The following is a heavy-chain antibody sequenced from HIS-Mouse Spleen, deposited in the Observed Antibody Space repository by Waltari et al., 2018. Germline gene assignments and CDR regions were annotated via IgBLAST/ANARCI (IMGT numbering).Heavy chain of an antibody. Sequence: QVQLVESGGGVVQPGRSLRLSCAASGFTFSSYGMPWVRQAPGKGLEWVAVISYDGSNKYYADSVKGRFTISRDNYKNTLYLQMNSLRAEDTAVYYCAKDKHHAFDYWGQGTLVTVSS. CDR3: AKDKHHAFDY. J-gene: IGHJ4*02. V-gene: IGHV3-30*18. CDR1: GFTFSSYG. CDR2: ISYDGSNK.